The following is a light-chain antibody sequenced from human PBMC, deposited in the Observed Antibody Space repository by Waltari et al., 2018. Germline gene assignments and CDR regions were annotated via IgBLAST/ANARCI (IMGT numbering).Light chain of an antibody. CDR1: SSTVRSGL. V-gene: IGLV1-44*01. J-gene: IGLJ3*02. CDR2: SND. Sequence: SVLTQPPSASGTPGRRVTISCSGSSSTVRSGLVNWYKQLPRTAPKLLINSNDQRPSGVPDRFSGSRSGTSASLAISGLQSEDEADYYCAAWDVNLNGVLFGGGTKLAVL. CDR3: AAWDVNLNGVL.